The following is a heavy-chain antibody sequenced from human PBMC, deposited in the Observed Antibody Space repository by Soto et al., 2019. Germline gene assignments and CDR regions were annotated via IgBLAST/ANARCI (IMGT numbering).Heavy chain of an antibody. CDR1: GGSISSIPYY. D-gene: IGHD1-1*01. V-gene: IGHV4-39*01. CDR3: ARHGPLTNNWNQLNC. J-gene: IGHJ4*02. CDR2: IYYNGNT. Sequence: QLQLQESGPGLVEPSETLSLTCTVSGGSISSIPYYWAWIRQPPGKGRQWIGNIYYNGNTFYNPSLKSRVAISIDTSKNQFSLRLSSVTASDTAVYYCARHGPLTNNWNQLNCWGQGTLVTVSS.